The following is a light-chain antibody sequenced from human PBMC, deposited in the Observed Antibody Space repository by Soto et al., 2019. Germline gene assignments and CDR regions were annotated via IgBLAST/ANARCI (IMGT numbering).Light chain of an antibody. V-gene: IGKV3-20*01. CDR2: GAS. CDR3: QQYCSSLLFT. CDR1: QSVSSSY. J-gene: IGKJ3*01. Sequence: EIVLTQSPGTLSLSPGERATLSCRASQSVSSSYLAWYQQKPGQAPRLLIYGASSRAPGIPDRFSGSGSGTDFTLTISRLEPEDFAVYYCQQYCSSLLFTFGPGTKVDIK.